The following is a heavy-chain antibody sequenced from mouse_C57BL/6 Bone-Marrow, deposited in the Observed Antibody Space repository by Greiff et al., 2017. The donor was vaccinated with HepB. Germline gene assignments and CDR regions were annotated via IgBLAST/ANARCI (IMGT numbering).Heavy chain of an antibody. CDR1: GFTFSDFY. D-gene: IGHD2-2*01. V-gene: IGHV7-1*01. CDR2: SRNKANDYTT. Sequence: EVHLVESGGGLVQSGRSLRLSCATSGFTFSDFYMEWVRQAPGKGLEWIAASRNKANDYTTEYSASVKGRFIVSRDTSQSILYLQMNALRAEDTAVYYCARGDGYDGPHYYAMDYWGQGTSVTVSS. CDR3: ARGDGYDGPHYYAMDY. J-gene: IGHJ4*01.